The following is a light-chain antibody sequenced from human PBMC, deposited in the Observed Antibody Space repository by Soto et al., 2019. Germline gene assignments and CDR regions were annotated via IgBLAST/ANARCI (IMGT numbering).Light chain of an antibody. Sequence: DIQMTQSPSTLSGSVGDRVTITCRASQTISSWLAWYQQKPGKAPKLLIYKASTLKSGVPSRFSGSGSGTVFTLTISSLQPDDFATYYCQHYNRYSEAFGQGTKVELK. CDR2: KAS. CDR3: QHYNRYSEA. J-gene: IGKJ1*01. CDR1: QTISSW. V-gene: IGKV1-5*03.